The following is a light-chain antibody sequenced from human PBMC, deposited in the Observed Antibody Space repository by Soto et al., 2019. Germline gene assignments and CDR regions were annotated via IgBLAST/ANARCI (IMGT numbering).Light chain of an antibody. CDR2: AAS. Sequence: DIQMTQSPSSLSASVGDRVTITCRASQGISNYLAWYQQKPGKVPKLLIYAASTLQSGVPSRFSGSGSGTDFTLTISSLQPEDFGVYYCQQFGSSIPHTFGQGTKLEIK. CDR3: QQFGSSIPHT. CDR1: QGISNY. J-gene: IGKJ2*01. V-gene: IGKV1-27*01.